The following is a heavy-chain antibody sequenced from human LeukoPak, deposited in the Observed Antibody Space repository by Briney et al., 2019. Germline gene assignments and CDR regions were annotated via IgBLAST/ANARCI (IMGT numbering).Heavy chain of an antibody. CDR3: ARVKRDYYGSGNWFDP. V-gene: IGHV4-39*07. CDR1: GGSISSSSYY. D-gene: IGHD3-10*01. J-gene: IGHJ5*02. CDR2: IYYSGST. Sequence: SETLSLTCTVSGGSISSSSYYWGWIRQPPGKGLEWIGSIYYSGSTYYNPSLKSRVTISVDTSKNQFSLKLSSVTAADTAVYYCARVKRDYYGSGNWFDPWGQGTLVTVSP.